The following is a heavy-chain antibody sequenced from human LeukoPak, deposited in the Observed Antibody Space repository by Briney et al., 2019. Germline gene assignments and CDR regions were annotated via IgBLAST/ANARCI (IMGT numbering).Heavy chain of an antibody. Sequence: SETLSLTCTVSGDSISTSSYYWGWIRQPPGKGLEWLGSIYYSGSTYYNPSLKSRVTISVDTPKNQFSLNLYSVTAADTAVFYCARSYYYDYRQIDYWGQGTLVTVSS. CDR1: GDSISTSSYY. D-gene: IGHD3-22*01. CDR3: ARSYYYDYRQIDY. J-gene: IGHJ4*02. V-gene: IGHV4-39*01. CDR2: IYYSGST.